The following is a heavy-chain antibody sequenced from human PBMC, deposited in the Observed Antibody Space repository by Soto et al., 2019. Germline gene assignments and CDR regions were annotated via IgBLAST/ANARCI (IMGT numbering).Heavy chain of an antibody. CDR1: GFTFSSYG. V-gene: IGHV3-33*01. J-gene: IGHJ6*02. CDR2: IWYDGSNK. CDR3: ARDWNVVVPAAMDYYYYGMDV. Sequence: LRLSCAASGFTFSSYGMHWVRQAPGKGLEWVAVIWYDGSNKYYADSVKGRFTISRDNSKNTLYLQMNSLRAEDTAVYYCARDWNVVVPAAMDYYYYGMDVWGQGTTVTVSS. D-gene: IGHD2-2*01.